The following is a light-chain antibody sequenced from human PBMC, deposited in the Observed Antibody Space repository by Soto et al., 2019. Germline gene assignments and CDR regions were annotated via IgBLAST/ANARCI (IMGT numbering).Light chain of an antibody. V-gene: IGLV2-23*01. CDR3: SSFADSSVRDYV. CDR1: SGDVGTYDL. CDR2: EAT. Sequence: QSALTQPASVSGSPGQSITISCTGTSGDVGTYDLVSWYQHHPGAAPKLMIYEATRRPSGISNRFSGSKSGNTASLTISGLQAEDEAAYYCSSFADSSVRDYVFGGGTKLTVL. J-gene: IGLJ1*01.